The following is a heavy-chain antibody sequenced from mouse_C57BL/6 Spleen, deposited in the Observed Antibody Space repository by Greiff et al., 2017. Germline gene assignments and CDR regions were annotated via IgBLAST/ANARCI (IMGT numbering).Heavy chain of an antibody. CDR3: ARGREDGNYEGYFDV. Sequence: DVKLQESGGGLVKPGGSLKLSCAASGFTFSSYAMSWVRQTPEKRLEWVATISDGGSYTYYPDNVKGRFTISRDNAKNNLYLQMSHLKSEDTAMYYCARGREDGNYEGYFDVWGTGTTVTVSS. CDR2: ISDGGSYT. V-gene: IGHV5-4*03. CDR1: GFTFSSYA. J-gene: IGHJ1*03. D-gene: IGHD2-1*01.